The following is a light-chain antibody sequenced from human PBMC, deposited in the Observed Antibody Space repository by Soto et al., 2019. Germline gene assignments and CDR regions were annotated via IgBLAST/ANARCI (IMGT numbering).Light chain of an antibody. J-gene: IGKJ5*01. Sequence: DIQMTQSPSALSASVGDRVTITFQASQDISDVLNWYQQQPGKAPKVLIYDASKLQTGVPSRFSGRGSGKDFTFTISSLQPDDSGTYYCQQYGNSPITFGQGTRLEIK. CDR1: QDISDV. CDR2: DAS. V-gene: IGKV1-33*01. CDR3: QQYGNSPIT.